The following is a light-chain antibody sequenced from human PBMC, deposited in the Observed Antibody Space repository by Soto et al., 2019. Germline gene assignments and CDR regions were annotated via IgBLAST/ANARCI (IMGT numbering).Light chain of an antibody. CDR1: SSDIGRYNY. V-gene: IGLV2-14*01. CDR3: CSYTRSSTLL. CDR2: EVH. Sequence: QSVLTQPASVSGSPGQSITISCTGTSSDIGRYNYVSWYQQHPGRAPRLMIYEVHKRPSGVSNRFSGSKSGNTASLTISGLQAADEADYYCCSYTRSSTLLFGGGTKVTVL. J-gene: IGLJ1*01.